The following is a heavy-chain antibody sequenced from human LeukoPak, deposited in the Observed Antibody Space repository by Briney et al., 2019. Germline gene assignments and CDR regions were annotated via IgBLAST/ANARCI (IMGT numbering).Heavy chain of an antibody. Sequence: ASVKVSCKASGYTFNTYGISWVRQAPGQGLEWMGWISAYNGNTNYAQKVQGRVTMTTDTSTSTAYMELRSLRSDDTAVYYCARAAPASVIHDASDIWGQGTMVTVSS. CDR3: ARAAPASVIHDASDI. J-gene: IGHJ3*02. CDR1: GYTFNTYG. D-gene: IGHD2-21*01. CDR2: ISAYNGNT. V-gene: IGHV1-18*01.